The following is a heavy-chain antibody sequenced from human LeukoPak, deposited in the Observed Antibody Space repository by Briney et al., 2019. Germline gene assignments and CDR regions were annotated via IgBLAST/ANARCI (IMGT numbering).Heavy chain of an antibody. Sequence: GGSLRLSCAASGFTFSNCAMSWVRQAPEKGLEWVSGISGSGSSTYYADSVKGRFTISRDNSENTLSLQMNSLRADDTAIYYCAKSCNSGNCYYNYWGQGTLVTVFS. CDR2: ISGSGSST. J-gene: IGHJ4*02. CDR3: AKSCNSGNCYYNY. D-gene: IGHD2/OR15-2a*01. V-gene: IGHV3-23*01. CDR1: GFTFSNCA.